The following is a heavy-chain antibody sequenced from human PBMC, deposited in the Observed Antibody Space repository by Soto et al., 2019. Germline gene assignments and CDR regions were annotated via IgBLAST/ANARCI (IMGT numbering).Heavy chain of an antibody. V-gene: IGHV4-39*01. J-gene: IGHJ4*02. CDR1: GGSISSSSYY. Sequence: TSETLSLTCTVSGGSISSSSYYWGWIRQPPGKGLEWIGSIYYSGSTYYNPSLKSRVTISVDTSKNQFSLKLSSVTAADTAVYYCARHIKGDYVWGSYPIWYFDYWGQGTLVTVSS. D-gene: IGHD3-16*02. CDR3: ARHIKGDYVWGSYPIWYFDY. CDR2: IYYSGST.